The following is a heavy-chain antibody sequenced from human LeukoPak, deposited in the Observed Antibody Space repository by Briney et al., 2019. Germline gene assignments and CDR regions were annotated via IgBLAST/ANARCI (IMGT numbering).Heavy chain of an antibody. CDR2: ISGSGGST. D-gene: IGHD6-19*01. CDR1: GFTFNNYA. J-gene: IGHJ4*02. Sequence: GGSLRLSCAASGFTFNNYAMNWVRQAPGKGLEWVSAISGSGGSTYYADSVKGRFTISRDNSKNTLYLQMNSLRAEDTAVYYCAKDRGSGWGDFDYWGQGTLVTVSS. V-gene: IGHV3-23*01. CDR3: AKDRGSGWGDFDY.